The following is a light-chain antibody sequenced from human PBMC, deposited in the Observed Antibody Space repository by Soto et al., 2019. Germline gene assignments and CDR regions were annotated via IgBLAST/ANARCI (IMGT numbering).Light chain of an antibody. CDR3: QFFGSSRYT. CDR1: QSISSNY. V-gene: IGKV3-20*01. Sequence: EIVLTQSPGILSLSPGERATLACRASQSISSNYLAWYQQKPSQAPRLVIYGTSSRATGIPDRFSGSGSGTDFTLTISRLEPEDFAVYYCQFFGSSRYTFGQGTKLEIK. CDR2: GTS. J-gene: IGKJ2*01.